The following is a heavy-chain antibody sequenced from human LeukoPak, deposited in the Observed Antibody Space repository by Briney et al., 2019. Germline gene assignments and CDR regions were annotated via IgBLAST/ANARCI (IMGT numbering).Heavy chain of an antibody. Sequence: SETLSLTCTVSGGSISSYYWSWLRQPPGKGLEWIGYIYYSGSTNYNPSLKSPVPISVDTSKNQFSLKLSSVTAADTAVYYCARLDYSNYGPNWFDPWGQGTLVTVSS. CDR3: ARLDYSNYGPNWFDP. CDR1: GGSISSYY. V-gene: IGHV4-59*08. J-gene: IGHJ5*02. CDR2: IYYSGST. D-gene: IGHD4-11*01.